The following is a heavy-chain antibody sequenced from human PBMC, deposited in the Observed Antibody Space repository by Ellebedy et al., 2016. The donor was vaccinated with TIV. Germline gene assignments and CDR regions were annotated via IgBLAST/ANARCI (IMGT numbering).Heavy chain of an antibody. J-gene: IGHJ3*02. CDR1: GFTFSSYA. D-gene: IGHD6-13*01. CDR3: ASDFCGSSWYLCAFDI. CDR2: ISYDGSNK. Sequence: GESLKISCAASGFTFSSYAMHWVRQAPGKGLEWVAVISYDGSNKYYADSVKGRFTISRDNSKTTLYLQMNSLRAEDTAMYYCASDFCGSSWYLCAFDIWGQGTMVTVSS. V-gene: IGHV3-30*11.